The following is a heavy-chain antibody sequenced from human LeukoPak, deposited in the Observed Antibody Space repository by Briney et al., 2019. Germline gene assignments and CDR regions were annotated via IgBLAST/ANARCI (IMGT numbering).Heavy chain of an antibody. Sequence: YPGGSLRLSCAASGFTVSNNYMRWVRQAPGKGLEWVSSIYSRSSTSYVDSVKGRFTISRDNSKNTLFLQMNSLRVEDTAVYYCARDYYGPWGQGTLVTVSS. D-gene: IGHD3-22*01. V-gene: IGHV3-66*03. CDR2: IYSRSST. J-gene: IGHJ5*02. CDR1: GFTVSNNY. CDR3: ARDYYGP.